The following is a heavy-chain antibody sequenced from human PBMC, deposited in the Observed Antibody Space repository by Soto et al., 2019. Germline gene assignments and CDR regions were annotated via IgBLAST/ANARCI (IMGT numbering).Heavy chain of an antibody. J-gene: IGHJ4*02. CDR2: IYYSGST. Sequence: PSETLSLTCTVSGGSISSYYWSWIRQPPGKGLEWIGYIYYSGSTNYNPSLKSRVTISVDTSKNQFSLKLSSVTAADTAVYFCARDLRAIFGVVMSFDYWGQGTLVTVSS. CDR1: GGSISSYY. V-gene: IGHV4-59*12. CDR3: ARDLRAIFGVVMSFDY. D-gene: IGHD3-3*01.